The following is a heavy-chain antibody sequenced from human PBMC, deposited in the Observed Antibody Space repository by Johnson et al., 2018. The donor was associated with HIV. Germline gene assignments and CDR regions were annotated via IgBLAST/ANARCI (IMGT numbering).Heavy chain of an antibody. CDR2: IGTAGDT. D-gene: IGHD1-1*01. V-gene: IGHV3-13*01. CDR1: GFTFSSYD. J-gene: IGHJ3*02. CDR3: ASRYTVDAFDI. Sequence: EVQLVESGGGLVQPGGSLRLSCAASGFTFSSYDMHWVRQATGKGLEWVSAIGTAGDTYYPGSVKGRFTISRENAKNSLYLQMNSLRAGDTAVYYCASRYTVDAFDIWGQGTMVTVSS.